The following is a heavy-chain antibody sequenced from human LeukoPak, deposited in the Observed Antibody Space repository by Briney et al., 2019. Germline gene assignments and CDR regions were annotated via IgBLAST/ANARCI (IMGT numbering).Heavy chain of an antibody. V-gene: IGHV4-34*01. Sequence: PSETLSLTCAVYGGSFSGYYWSWIRQPPGKGLEWIGEINHSGSTNYNPSLKSRVTISVDTSKNQFSLKLSSVTAADTAVYYCARYQYREYSYGFEGRGDWFDPWGQGTLVTVSS. CDR2: INHSGST. D-gene: IGHD5-18*01. J-gene: IGHJ5*02. CDR3: ARYQYREYSYGFEGRGDWFDP. CDR1: GGSFSGYY.